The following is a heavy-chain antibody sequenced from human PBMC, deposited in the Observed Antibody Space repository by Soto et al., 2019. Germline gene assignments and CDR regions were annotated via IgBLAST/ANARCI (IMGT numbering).Heavy chain of an antibody. D-gene: IGHD3-16*02. V-gene: IGHV3-30-3*01. Sequence: QVQLVESGGGVVQPGRSLRLSCAASGFTFSSYSLDWVRQAPGTGLEWVAGISSDGSNKYYADSVKGRFTISRDNSKNRLYRQMNSLRGEDTAVYYCASPRVGELSPYWGQGTLVTVCS. CDR2: ISSDGSNK. CDR3: ASPRVGELSPY. J-gene: IGHJ4*02. CDR1: GFTFSSYS.